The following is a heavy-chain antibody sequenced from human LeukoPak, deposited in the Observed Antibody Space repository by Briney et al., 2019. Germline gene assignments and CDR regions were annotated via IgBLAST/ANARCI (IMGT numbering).Heavy chain of an antibody. J-gene: IGHJ6*02. CDR2: ISAYNGNT. D-gene: IGHD6-19*01. V-gene: IGHV1-18*01. Sequence: GASVKVSCKASGYTFTSYGISWVRQAPGQGLEWMGWISAYNGNTNYAQKLQGRVTMTTDTSTSTAYMELRGLRSDDTAVYYCARDGQWLVYYYYGMDVWGQGTTVTVSS. CDR3: ARDGQWLVYYYYGMDV. CDR1: GYTFTSYG.